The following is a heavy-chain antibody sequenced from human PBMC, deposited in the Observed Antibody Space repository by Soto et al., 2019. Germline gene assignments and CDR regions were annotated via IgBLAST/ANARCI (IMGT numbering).Heavy chain of an antibody. Sequence: SETLSLTCAVYGGSFSGYYWSWIRQSPEKGLEWIGYIYYSGSTNYNPSLKSRVTIKVDTSKNQVSLKLSSVTAADSAVYYCARHKYQPLLHDFDSWGQGTLVTVSS. D-gene: IGHD2-2*01. CDR2: IYYSGST. CDR1: GGSFSGYY. CDR3: ARHKYQPLLHDFDS. V-gene: IGHV4-59*08. J-gene: IGHJ4*02.